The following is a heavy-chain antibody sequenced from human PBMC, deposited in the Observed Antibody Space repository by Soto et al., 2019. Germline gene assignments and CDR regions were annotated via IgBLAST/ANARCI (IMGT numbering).Heavy chain of an antibody. J-gene: IGHJ4*02. Sequence: SEXLSLTCNVSGGSISGADYYWSWIRQPPGKGLEWIGYIFYSGTSYYNYNSSLKSRLFMSLDPSKNNFYLKLTSVTAADTAVYYCARTRGSSFFDFWGPGTLVTVSS. V-gene: IGHV4-30-4*01. CDR3: ARTRGSSFFDF. D-gene: IGHD2-15*01. CDR2: IFYSGTS. CDR1: GGSISGADYY.